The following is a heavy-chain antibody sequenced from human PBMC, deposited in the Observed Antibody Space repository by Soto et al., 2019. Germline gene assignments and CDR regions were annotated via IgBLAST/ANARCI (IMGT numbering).Heavy chain of an antibody. CDR2: VYWDNDE. CDR1: GFSLSTRGVG. V-gene: IGHV2-5*02. CDR3: ARDSSGYYGFDY. D-gene: IGHD3-22*01. Sequence: SGPYAGEPTQTLTLTCTFSGFSLSTRGVGVGWIRQPPGKALEWLGLVYWDNDERYSPSLKSRLTISKNTSKNLVVLIMTNMFPLDTATYYCARDSSGYYGFDYWGQGTLVTVSS. J-gene: IGHJ4*02.